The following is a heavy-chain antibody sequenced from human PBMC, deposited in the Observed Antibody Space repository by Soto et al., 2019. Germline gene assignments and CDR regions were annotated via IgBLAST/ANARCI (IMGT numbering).Heavy chain of an antibody. J-gene: IGHJ6*02. D-gene: IGHD1-26*01. Sequence: VQLVESGGGLVQPGRSLRLSCAASGFTFDDYAMHWVRQAPGKGLEWVAVISYDGSNKYYADSVKGRFTISRDNSKNTLYLQMNSLRAEDTAVYYCAKDMGGSGSYFSNYYYGMDVWGQGTTVTVSS. CDR3: AKDMGGSGSYFSNYYYGMDV. CDR2: ISYDGSNK. V-gene: IGHV3-30*18. CDR1: GFTFDDYA.